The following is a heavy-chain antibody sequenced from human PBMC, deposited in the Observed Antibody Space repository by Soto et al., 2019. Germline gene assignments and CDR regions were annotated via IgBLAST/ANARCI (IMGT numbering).Heavy chain of an antibody. D-gene: IGHD5-12*01. Sequence: XETLSLTCSVPAHSIASYYWSWIRQPPGKGLEWIGYIYSSGTTNYNPTIKSRVTISGDTSKKQITLNLRSATDADTAVYYRARSAATIPGTLICGEVLDFWGQGTKVTVSS. CDR1: AHSIASYY. V-gene: IGHV4-59*01. CDR2: IYSSGTT. J-gene: IGHJ3*01. CDR3: ARSAATIPGTLICGEVLDF.